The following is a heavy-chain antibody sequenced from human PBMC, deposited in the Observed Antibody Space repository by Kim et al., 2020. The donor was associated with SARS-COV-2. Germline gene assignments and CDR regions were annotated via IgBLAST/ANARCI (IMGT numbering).Heavy chain of an antibody. D-gene: IGHD1-1*01. Sequence: GGSLRLSCAASGFTLSDHYMDWVRQAPGKGLEWVGRSRNGVYSYTTEYAASVRGRFTFSRDESKSLLYLQMNSLKVEDTAVYYCARVRSNNWNGAYFDDCGQGTLVTVSS. V-gene: IGHV3-72*01. CDR2: SRNGVYSYTT. CDR3: ARVRSNNWNGAYFDD. J-gene: IGHJ4*02. CDR1: GFTLSDHY.